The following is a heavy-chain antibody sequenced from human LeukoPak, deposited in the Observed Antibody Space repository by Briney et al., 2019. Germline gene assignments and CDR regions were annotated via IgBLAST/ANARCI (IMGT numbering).Heavy chain of an antibody. CDR2: IFHSGST. J-gene: IGHJ4*02. CDR3: ARATAMVTYFDD. CDR1: GGSISSDAYS. D-gene: IGHD5-18*01. V-gene: IGHV4-30-2*01. Sequence: SETLSLTCAVSGGSISSDAYSWNWIRQPPGKGLEWIGYIFHSGSTYYNPSLKSRVTMSVNRSKNQFSLRLSSVTAADAAVYYCARATAMVTYFDDWGQGTLVTVSS.